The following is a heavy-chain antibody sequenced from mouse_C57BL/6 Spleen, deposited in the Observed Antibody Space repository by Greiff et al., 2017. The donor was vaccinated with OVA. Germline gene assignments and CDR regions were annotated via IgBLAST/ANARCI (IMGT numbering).Heavy chain of an antibody. CDR1: GFTFSSYA. J-gene: IGHJ2*01. D-gene: IGHD2-5*01. CDR2: ISDGGSYT. V-gene: IGHV5-4*01. Sequence: DVKLVESGGGLVKPGGSLKLSCAASGFTFSSYAMSWVRQTPEKRLEWVATISDGGSYTYYPDNVKGRFTLSRDNAKNNLYLQMSHLKSEDTAMYYCARDDYSNYYFDYWGQGTTLTVSS. CDR3: ARDDYSNYYFDY.